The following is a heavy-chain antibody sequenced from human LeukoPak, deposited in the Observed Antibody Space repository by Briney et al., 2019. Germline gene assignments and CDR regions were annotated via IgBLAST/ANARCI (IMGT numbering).Heavy chain of an antibody. Sequence: GSLRLPCAASGFPFSSYAMSWVRQAPGKGLEWVSAISGSGGSTYYADSVKGRFTISRDNSKNTLYLQMNSLRAEDTAVYYCAKNYDILTGQNDYWGQGTLVTVSS. CDR3: AKNYDILTGQNDY. CDR2: ISGSGGST. V-gene: IGHV3-23*01. D-gene: IGHD3-9*01. CDR1: GFPFSSYA. J-gene: IGHJ4*02.